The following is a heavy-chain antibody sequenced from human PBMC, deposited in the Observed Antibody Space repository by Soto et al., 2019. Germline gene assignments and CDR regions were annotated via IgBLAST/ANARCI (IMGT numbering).Heavy chain of an antibody. CDR1: GFTFSSYA. CDR3: AKDLDYYDSSGYLFDY. CDR2: ISGSGGST. D-gene: IGHD3-22*01. V-gene: IGHV3-23*01. Sequence: PGGSLRLSCAASGFTFSSYAMHWVRQAPGKGLEWVSAISGSGGSTYYADSVKGRFTISRDNSKNTLYLQMNSLRAEDTAVYYCAKDLDYYDSSGYLFDYWGQGTLVTVSS. J-gene: IGHJ4*02.